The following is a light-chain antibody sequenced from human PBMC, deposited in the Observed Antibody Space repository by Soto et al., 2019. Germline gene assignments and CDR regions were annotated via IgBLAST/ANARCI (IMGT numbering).Light chain of an antibody. V-gene: IGKV4-1*01. CDR3: HQYINAPRT. J-gene: IGKJ1*01. CDR1: QSVLYSSNNNNY. Sequence: DFVMTQSPDSLAVSLGERATINCKSSQSVLYSSNNNNYLSWYQQKPGQPPKLLIYWASTRESGVPDRFSGSGYGTDFTLAISSLQAEDVAVYYCHQYINAPRTFGQGTKVEIK. CDR2: WAS.